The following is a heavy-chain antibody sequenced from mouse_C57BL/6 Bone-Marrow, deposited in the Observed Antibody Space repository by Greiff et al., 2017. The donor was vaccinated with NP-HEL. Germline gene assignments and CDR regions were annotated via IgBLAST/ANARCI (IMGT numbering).Heavy chain of an antibody. D-gene: IGHD1-1*01. CDR1: GYTFTSYW. CDR2: IYPGSGST. CDR3: ARAGHYYGSSYNYAMDY. V-gene: IGHV1-55*01. J-gene: IGHJ4*01. Sequence: QVQLQQPGAELVKPGASVKMSCKASGYTFTSYWITWVKQRPGQGLEWIGDIYPGSGSTNYNEKFKSKATLTVDTSSSTAYMQLSSLTSEDSAVYYCARAGHYYGSSYNYAMDYWGQGTSVTVSS.